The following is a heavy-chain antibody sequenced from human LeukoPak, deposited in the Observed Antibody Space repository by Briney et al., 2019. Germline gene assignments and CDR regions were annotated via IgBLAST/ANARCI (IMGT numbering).Heavy chain of an antibody. CDR1: GYSFTGYY. CDR3: ARDGNFDY. J-gene: IGHJ4*02. D-gene: IGHD1-26*01. Sequence: GASVKVSCKASGYSFTGYYIHWVRQAPGQGLEWMGWINPNSGGTNYAQKFQGRVSMTRDTSISTTYMELSRLRSDDTAVYYCARDGNFDYWGQGTLVTVSS. CDR2: INPNSGGT. V-gene: IGHV1-2*02.